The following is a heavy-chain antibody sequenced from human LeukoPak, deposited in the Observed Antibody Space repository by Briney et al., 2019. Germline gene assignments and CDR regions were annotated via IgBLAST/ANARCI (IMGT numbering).Heavy chain of an antibody. J-gene: IGHJ3*02. D-gene: IGHD3-22*01. CDR3: ARTAPRRRITMIVVVINAFDI. Sequence: PSETLSLTCTVSGGSISSGSYYWSWIRQPPGKGLEWIGEINHSGSTNYNPSLKSRVTISVDTSKNQFSLKLSSVTAADTAVYYCARTAPRRRITMIVVVINAFDIWGQGTMVTVSS. CDR2: INHSGST. V-gene: IGHV4-39*07. CDR1: GGSISSGSYY.